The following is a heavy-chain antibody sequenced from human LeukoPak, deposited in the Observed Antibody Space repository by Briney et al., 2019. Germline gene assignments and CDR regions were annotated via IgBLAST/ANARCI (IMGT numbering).Heavy chain of an antibody. V-gene: IGHV1-69*06. J-gene: IGHJ4*02. D-gene: IGHD2-21*02. CDR2: VIPIFGTA. CDR3: SRAEVTTPEIDY. CDR1: GGTFSSYA. Sequence: SVKVSCKASGGTFSSYAISWVRQAPGQGLEWMGGVIPIFGTANYAQKFQGRVTITADKSTSTAYMELSSLRSEDTAVYYCSRAEVTTPEIDYWGQGTLVTVSS.